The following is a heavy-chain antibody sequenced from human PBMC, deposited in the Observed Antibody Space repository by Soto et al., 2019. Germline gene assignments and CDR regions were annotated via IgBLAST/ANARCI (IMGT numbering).Heavy chain of an antibody. V-gene: IGHV3-30*18. Sequence: QVQLVESGGGVVQPGRSLRLSCAASGFTFSSYGMHWVRQAPGKGLEWVAVISYDGSNKYYADSVKGRFTISRDNSKNTLYLQMNSLRAEDTAVYYCAKDRAYYDILTGYYTDVYYYYGMDVWGQGTTVTVSS. CDR3: AKDRAYYDILTGYYTDVYYYYGMDV. J-gene: IGHJ6*02. CDR2: ISYDGSNK. CDR1: GFTFSSYG. D-gene: IGHD3-9*01.